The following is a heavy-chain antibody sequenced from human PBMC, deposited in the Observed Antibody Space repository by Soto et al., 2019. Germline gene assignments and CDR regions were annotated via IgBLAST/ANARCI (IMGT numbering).Heavy chain of an antibody. D-gene: IGHD1-7*01. CDR2: TYCRSKWYN. CDR1: GDSVSSNSAA. CDR3: ARGEYNWNYGTTDYYYYYGMDV. J-gene: IGHJ6*02. V-gene: IGHV6-1*01. Sequence: SQTLSLTCAISGDSVSSNSAAWNWIRQSPSRGLEWLGRTYCRSKWYNDYAVSVKSRITINPDTSKNQFSLQLNSVTPEDTAVYYCARGEYNWNYGTTDYYYYYGMDVWGQGTTVTVS.